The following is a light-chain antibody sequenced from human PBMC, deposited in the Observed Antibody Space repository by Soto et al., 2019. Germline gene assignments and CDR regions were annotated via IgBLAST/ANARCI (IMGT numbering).Light chain of an antibody. CDR2: QDS. CDR3: QAWDSSTVV. V-gene: IGLV3-1*01. CDR1: KFGDKY. Sequence: SYELTQPPSVSVSPGQTASITCSGDKFGDKYACWYQQKPGQSPVLVIYQDSKRPSRIPERFSSSNSGNTATLTISGTQAMDEADYYCQAWDSSTVVFGGGTQLTVL. J-gene: IGLJ2*01.